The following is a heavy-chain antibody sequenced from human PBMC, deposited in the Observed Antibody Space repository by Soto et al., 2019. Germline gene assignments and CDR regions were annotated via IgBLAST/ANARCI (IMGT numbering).Heavy chain of an antibody. D-gene: IGHD2-2*01. J-gene: IGHJ6*02. CDR2: IIPIPGTA. Sequence: QVQLVQSGAEVKKPGSSVKVSCKASGGTFGSYAISWVRQAPGQGLEWMGGIIPIPGTANYAQKFQGRVTMAADASTSTAYMELSSLRSEDTAVYYCARSQGSSTSLEIYYYYYSGMDVWGQGTRVTVSS. CDR3: ARSQGSSTSLEIYYYYYSGMDV. CDR1: GGTFGSYA. V-gene: IGHV1-69*01.